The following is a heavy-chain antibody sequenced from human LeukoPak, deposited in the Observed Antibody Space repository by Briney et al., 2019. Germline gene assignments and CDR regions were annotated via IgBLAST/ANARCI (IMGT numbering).Heavy chain of an antibody. CDR1: GFTVSSNY. CDR3: ARVRGYYYGMDV. J-gene: IGHJ6*02. CDR2: ISSSSSTI. D-gene: IGHD1-26*01. Sequence: GGSLRLSCAASGFTVSSNYMSWVRQAPGKGLEWVSYISSSSSTIYYADSVKGRFTISRDNAKNSLYLQMNSLRDEDTAVYYCARVRGYYYGMDVWGQGTTVTVSS. V-gene: IGHV3-48*02.